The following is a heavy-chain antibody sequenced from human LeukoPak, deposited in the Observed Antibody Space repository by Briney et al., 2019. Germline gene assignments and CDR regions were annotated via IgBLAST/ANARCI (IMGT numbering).Heavy chain of an antibody. Sequence: PSETLSLTCTVSGGSISSSSYYWGWIRQTPWKGLEWIGSIYYSGSTYYNPSLKSRVTISVDTSKNHFSLRLSSVTAADTAVYYCARHLSKVCFDYWGQGTLVTVSS. CDR3: ARHLSKVCFDY. V-gene: IGHV4-39*01. CDR1: GGSISSSSYY. D-gene: IGHD2-8*01. CDR2: IYYSGST. J-gene: IGHJ4*02.